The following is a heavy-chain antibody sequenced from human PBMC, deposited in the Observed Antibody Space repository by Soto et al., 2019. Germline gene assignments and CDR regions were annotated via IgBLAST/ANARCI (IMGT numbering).Heavy chain of an antibody. J-gene: IGHJ4*02. CDR2: ISSRGTFI. CDR3: ARYTTDWVVGH. CDR1: AFTFPIYD. V-gene: IGHV3-21*01. Sequence: DVNLVESGGGLVEPGGSMRLSCAASAFTFPIYDFNWVRQAPGKGLEWVSSISSRGTFIYYADSVKGRFTISRDNAKNSVYLQMDNLRVEDTAVYYCARYTTDWVVGHWGQGALVTVSS. D-gene: IGHD3-16*02.